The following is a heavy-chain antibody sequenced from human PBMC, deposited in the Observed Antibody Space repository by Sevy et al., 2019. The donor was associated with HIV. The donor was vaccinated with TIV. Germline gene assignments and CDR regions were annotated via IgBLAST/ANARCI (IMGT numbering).Heavy chain of an antibody. CDR2: ISYEGSET. CDR3: ARDGGYSIKWYPLY. V-gene: IGHV3-30-3*01. D-gene: IGHD1-26*01. Sequence: GGSLRLSCAASGFVFSSHAMHWVRQAPGKGLEWVAVISYEGSETFYAASVEGRFTISRDNSKNILSLQINSLRPEDTAVYYCARDGGYSIKWYPLYWGHGTLVTVSS. J-gene: IGHJ4*01. CDR1: GFVFSSHA.